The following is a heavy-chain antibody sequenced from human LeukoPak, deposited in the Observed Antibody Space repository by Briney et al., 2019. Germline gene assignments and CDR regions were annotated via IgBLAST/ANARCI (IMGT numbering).Heavy chain of an antibody. CDR1: GYTFTGYY. CDR3: ARADYDIFIGYDGMDV. Sequence: GASVNVSCKASGYTFTGYYMHWVRQAPGQGLEWMGWINPNSGGTNYAQKFQGRVTLTRDTSISTAYMELSRLRSDDTAVYYCARADYDIFIGYDGMDVWGQGTTVTVSS. V-gene: IGHV1-2*02. CDR2: INPNSGGT. J-gene: IGHJ6*02. D-gene: IGHD3-9*01.